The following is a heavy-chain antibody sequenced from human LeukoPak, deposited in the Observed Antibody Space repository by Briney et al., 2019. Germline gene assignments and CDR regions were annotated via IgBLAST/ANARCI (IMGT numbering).Heavy chain of an antibody. CDR1: GYTFTSYD. CDR2: MNPNSGNT. V-gene: IGHV1-8*01. J-gene: IGHJ4*02. D-gene: IGHD1-26*01. Sequence: GASVKVSCKASGYTFTSYDINWVRQATGQGLEWMGWMNPNSGNTGYAQKFQGRVTMTRNTSISTAYMELSSLRSEDTAVYYCATQYSGSYIADYWGQGTLVTASS. CDR3: ATQYSGSYIADY.